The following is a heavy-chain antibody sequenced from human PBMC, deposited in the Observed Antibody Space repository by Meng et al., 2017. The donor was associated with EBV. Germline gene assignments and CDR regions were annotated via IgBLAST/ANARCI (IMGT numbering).Heavy chain of an antibody. V-gene: IGHV3-73*02. Sequence: VQLVGSGGGFVPPWGSLKLSCAASGFTFSGSAMHWVRQASGKGLEWVGRIRSKANSYATAYAASVKGRFTISRDDSKNTAYLQMNSLKTEDTAVYYCTRLDGSYIYYWGQGTLVTVSS. CDR2: IRSKANSYAT. D-gene: IGHD1-26*01. J-gene: IGHJ4*02. CDR1: GFTFSGSA. CDR3: TRLDGSYIYY.